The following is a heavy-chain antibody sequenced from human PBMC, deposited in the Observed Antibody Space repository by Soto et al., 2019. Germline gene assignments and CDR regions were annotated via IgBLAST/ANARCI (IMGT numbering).Heavy chain of an antibody. CDR1: GGSMIRYY. CDR2: IYYAGST. V-gene: IGHV4-59*08. D-gene: IGHD5-12*01. Sequence: QVRLQESGPGLVKPSETLSLTCTVSGGSMIRYYWSWIRQPPGRVLEWLGFIYYAGSTKYNPSLNSRDTISVDTSQTQFSMTVTSVTAADTAVYYCARLIVATETFAYWGQGTLVTVSS. CDR3: ARLIVATETFAY. J-gene: IGHJ4*02.